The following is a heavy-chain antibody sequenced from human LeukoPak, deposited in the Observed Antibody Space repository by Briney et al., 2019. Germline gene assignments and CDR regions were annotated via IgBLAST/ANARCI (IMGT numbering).Heavy chain of an antibody. V-gene: IGHV3-11*01. D-gene: IGHD1-1*01. CDR2: ISSSGSTI. J-gene: IGHJ6*03. CDR1: GFTFSDYY. CDR3: ARYRTGTTSYYYYYYMDV. Sequence: GGSLRLSCAASGFTFSDYYMSWIRQAPGKGLEWVSYISSSGSTIYYADSAKGRFTISRDNAKNSLYLQMNSLRAEDTAVYYCARYRTGTTSYYYYYYMDVWGKGTTVTVSS.